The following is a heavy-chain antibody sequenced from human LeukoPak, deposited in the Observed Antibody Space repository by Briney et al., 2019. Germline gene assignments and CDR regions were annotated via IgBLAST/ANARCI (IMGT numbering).Heavy chain of an antibody. D-gene: IGHD3-9*01. Sequence: ASVKVSCKASGYTFTSYAMHWVRQAPGQRLEWMGWINAGNGNTKYSQKFQGRVTITRDTSASTAYMELSSLRSEDTAVYYCAREDILTGYSTMIDYWGQGTLVTVSS. CDR3: AREDILTGYSTMIDY. V-gene: IGHV1-3*01. J-gene: IGHJ4*02. CDR1: GYTFTSYA. CDR2: INAGNGNT.